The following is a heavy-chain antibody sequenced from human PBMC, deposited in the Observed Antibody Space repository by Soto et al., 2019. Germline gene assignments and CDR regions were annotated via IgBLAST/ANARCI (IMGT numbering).Heavy chain of an antibody. CDR1: GGSISSGDYY. D-gene: IGHD6-25*01. V-gene: IGHV4-30-4*01. J-gene: IGHJ4*02. CDR3: ARRGGSVPELYLDF. CDR2: IHYGGST. Sequence: QVQLQESGPGLVKPSQTLSLTCTVSGGSISSGDYYWSWIRQPPGKGLEWIGYIHYGGSTYYNPSLKSRVTMSVDTSKNQFSLKVSSVTAADTAVYYCARRGGSVPELYLDFWGQGTLVTVSS.